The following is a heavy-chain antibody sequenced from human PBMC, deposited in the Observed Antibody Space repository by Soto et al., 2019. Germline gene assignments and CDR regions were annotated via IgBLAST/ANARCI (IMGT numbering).Heavy chain of an antibody. V-gene: IGHV1-18*01. D-gene: IGHD5-12*01. CDR3: AKSPRGAMATD. Sequence: QVQLVQSGGEVKKPGASVTVSCKASGYTFINYHITWVRQAPGQGLEWMAWINTYNGMTDYAQRFQGRATMTRDTSTSTAYMELRNLGSDDTAVYFCAKSPRGAMATDWGQGTLVTVPS. CDR1: GYTFINYH. J-gene: IGHJ4*02. CDR2: INTYNGMT.